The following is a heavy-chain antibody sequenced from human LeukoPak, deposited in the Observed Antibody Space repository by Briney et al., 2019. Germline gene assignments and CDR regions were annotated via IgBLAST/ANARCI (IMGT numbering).Heavy chain of an antibody. J-gene: IGHJ5*02. Sequence: PGASLRLSCAASGFTFSSYWMSWVRQAPGKGLEWVANIKQDGSEKYYVDSVKGRFTISRDNAKNSLYLQMNSLRAEDTAVYYCARDMPPGVVVVTAPGWFDPWGQGTLVTVSS. V-gene: IGHV3-7*01. CDR2: IKQDGSEK. CDR1: GFTFSSYW. D-gene: IGHD2-21*02. CDR3: ARDMPPGVVVVTAPGWFDP.